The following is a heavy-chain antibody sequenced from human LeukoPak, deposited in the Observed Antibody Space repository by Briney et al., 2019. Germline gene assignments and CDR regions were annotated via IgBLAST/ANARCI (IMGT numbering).Heavy chain of an antibody. D-gene: IGHD2-2*01. CDR3: ARGTLYCSSTSCYFDY. CDR2: IIPIFGTA. Sequence: GASVKVSCKASGGTFISNAITWVRQAPGQGLEWMGGIIPIFGTANYAQKFQGRVTITADESTSTAYMELSSLRSEDTAVYYCARGTLYCSSTSCYFDYWGQGTLVTVSS. V-gene: IGHV1-69*13. CDR1: GGTFISNA. J-gene: IGHJ4*02.